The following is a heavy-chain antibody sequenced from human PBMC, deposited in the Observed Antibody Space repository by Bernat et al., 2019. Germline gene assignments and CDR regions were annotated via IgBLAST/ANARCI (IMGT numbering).Heavy chain of an antibody. J-gene: IGHJ4*02. D-gene: IGHD3-16*02. CDR2: IYYSGST. Sequence: QLQLQESGPGLVKPSETPSLTCTVSGGSISSSSYYWGWIRQPPGKGLEWIGSIYYSGSTYYNPSLKSRVTISVDTSKNQFSLKLSSVTAADTAVYYCAGLIMITFGGVIEDYWGQGTLVTVSS. CDR3: AGLIMITFGGVIEDY. V-gene: IGHV4-39*01. CDR1: GGSISSSSYY.